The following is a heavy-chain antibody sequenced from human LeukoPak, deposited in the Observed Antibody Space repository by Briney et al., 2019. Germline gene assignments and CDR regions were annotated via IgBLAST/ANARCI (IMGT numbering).Heavy chain of an antibody. CDR3: AKEGRDVKNARYGMDV. D-gene: IGHD5-24*01. CDR2: IYSGGTT. CDR1: GFTVSTTY. J-gene: IGHJ6*02. V-gene: IGHV3-53*01. Sequence: GGSLRLPCVASGFTVSTTYMGWVGQAPGKGLEWVPVIYSGGTTYYADSVKDRFTFSRDNSKNTLYLQMNSLRAEDTAVYYCAKEGRDVKNARYGMDVWGQGTTVTVSS.